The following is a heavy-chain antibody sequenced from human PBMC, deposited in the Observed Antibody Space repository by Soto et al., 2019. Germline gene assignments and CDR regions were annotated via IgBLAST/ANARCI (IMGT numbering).Heavy chain of an antibody. CDR1: GFTFGDYA. CDR3: TKRSYFDY. Sequence: EVQLVESGGGLVQPGQSLRLSCIGSGFTFGDYAMSWFRQAPGKGLEWVGFIRSKPYGGTTEYVASVKGRFTISRDDSKSTAYLQMNSLKTEDTAMYYCTKRSYFDYWGQGTLVTVSS. V-gene: IGHV3-49*03. D-gene: IGHD1-1*01. J-gene: IGHJ4*02. CDR2: IRSKPYGGTT.